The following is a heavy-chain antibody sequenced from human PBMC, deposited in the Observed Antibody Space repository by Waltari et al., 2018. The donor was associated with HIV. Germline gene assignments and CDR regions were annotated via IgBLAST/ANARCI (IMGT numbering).Heavy chain of an antibody. V-gene: IGHV3-74*03. D-gene: IGHD2-2*01. Sequence: DVRLVQYGGGFVQPGESLRLSCRASAFTFTDYWMNWVRQVPGEGLVWVSRINPVGNVTMYSDSVKGRFTISRDNAENTLYLEMNSLRVEDTALYFCARVGGSSRNTKSFYFAMDAWGQGATVIVSS. CDR2: INPVGNVT. J-gene: IGHJ6*02. CDR1: AFTFTDYW. CDR3: ARVGGSSRNTKSFYFAMDA.